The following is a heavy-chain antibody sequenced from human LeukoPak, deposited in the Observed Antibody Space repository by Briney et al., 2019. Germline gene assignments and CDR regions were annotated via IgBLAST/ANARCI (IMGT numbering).Heavy chain of an antibody. D-gene: IGHD6-19*01. Sequence: ASVKVSCKASGYIFTTYFIHWVRQAPGQGLEWMGWINPNNGDTNYVQKFQGRVTMTRDTSISTAYMELTRLRSDDTAVYYCARGSDIAVTGSVSFDYWGQGTLVTVSS. CDR1: GYIFTTYF. J-gene: IGHJ4*02. CDR2: INPNNGDT. CDR3: ARGSDIAVTGSVSFDY. V-gene: IGHV1-2*02.